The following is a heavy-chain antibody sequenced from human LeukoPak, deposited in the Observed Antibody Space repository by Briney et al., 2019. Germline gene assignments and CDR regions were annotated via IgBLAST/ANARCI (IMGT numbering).Heavy chain of an antibody. V-gene: IGHV3-7*03. J-gene: IGHJ4*02. Sequence: GGSLRLSCAASAFTFSNFWMSWVRQAPGKGLEWVANINQDGSEKYYVDSVKGRFTISRDNAKNSLYLQMNSLRAEDTAVYYCAKDLGPALRFVYNALFDYWGQGTLVTVSS. CDR2: INQDGSEK. CDR1: AFTFSNFW. CDR3: AKDLGPALRFVYNALFDY. D-gene: IGHD2-2*01.